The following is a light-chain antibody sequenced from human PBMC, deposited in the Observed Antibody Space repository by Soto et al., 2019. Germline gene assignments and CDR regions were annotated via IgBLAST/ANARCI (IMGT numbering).Light chain of an antibody. J-gene: IGLJ1*01. CDR3: SSYAGTTTLGV. Sequence: QSVLTQPSSLSVSPGQSISISCTGSNSDIGAYNYVTWYQQHPGKAPKLIIHEVIYRPSGISTRFSGSKSGNTASLTISGLQADAEADYYCSSYAGTTTLGVFGSGTKVNVL. V-gene: IGLV2-14*01. CDR2: EVI. CDR1: NSDIGAYNY.